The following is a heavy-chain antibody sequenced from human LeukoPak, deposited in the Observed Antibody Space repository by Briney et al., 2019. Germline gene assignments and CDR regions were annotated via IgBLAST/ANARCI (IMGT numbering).Heavy chain of an antibody. CDR2: INPSGGST. D-gene: IGHD1-26*01. CDR1: GYTFTSYY. J-gene: IGHJ3*02. CDR3: ARGGMDDAFDI. V-gene: IGHV1-46*01. Sequence: ASVKVSCKASGYTFTSYYMHWVRQAPGQGLEWMGIINPSGGSTNYAQKFQGRVTITADESTSTAYMELSSLRSEDTAVYYCARGGMDDAFDIWGQGTMVTVSS.